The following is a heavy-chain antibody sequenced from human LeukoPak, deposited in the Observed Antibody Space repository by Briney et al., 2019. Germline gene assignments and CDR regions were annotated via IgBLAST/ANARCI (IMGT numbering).Heavy chain of an antibody. Sequence: ASVKVSCKASGYTFSSYYMHWVRQAPGQGLEWVGLINPTGDSTNYAQNFRGRVTMTRDTSTSTVYMDLSSLRSEDTAVYYCAREASGGYFDYWGQGTLVTVSA. CDR2: INPTGDST. V-gene: IGHV1-46*01. CDR1: GYTFSSYY. J-gene: IGHJ4*02. CDR3: AREASGGYFDY. D-gene: IGHD4-23*01.